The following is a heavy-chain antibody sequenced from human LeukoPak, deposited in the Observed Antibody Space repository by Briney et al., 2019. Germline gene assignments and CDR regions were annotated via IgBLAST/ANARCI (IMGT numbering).Heavy chain of an antibody. J-gene: IGHJ4*02. CDR3: ARDRVDY. Sequence: GGSLRLSCAASGFTFSSYAMHWVRQAPGKGLEWVAVISYDGSNKYYADSVKGRFTISRDNSKNTLYLQMNSLRTEDTAVYYCARDRVDYWGQGTLVTVSS. CDR2: ISYDGSNK. CDR1: GFTFSSYA. D-gene: IGHD6-6*01. V-gene: IGHV3-30*14.